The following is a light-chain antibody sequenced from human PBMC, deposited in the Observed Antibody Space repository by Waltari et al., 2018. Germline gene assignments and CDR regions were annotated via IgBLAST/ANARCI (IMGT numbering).Light chain of an antibody. CDR1: SSDLGGYSF. CDR2: DFS. CDR3: CSFTSRSTWV. Sequence: QSALTQPASVSGSPGQSITISCTRSSSDLGGYSFVSWYQQHPGKAPKLMIYDFSHRPSVVSNRFSCSKSGNTASLTISGLQAEDESDYCCCSFTSRSTWVFGGGTKLTVL. V-gene: IGLV2-14*01. J-gene: IGLJ3*02.